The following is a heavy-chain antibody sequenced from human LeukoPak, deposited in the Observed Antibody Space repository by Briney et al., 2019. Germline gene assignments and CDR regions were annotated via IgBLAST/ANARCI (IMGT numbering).Heavy chain of an antibody. CDR2: IYYSGST. CDR1: GGSISSGGYY. CDR3: ASGIKVMSGSYSLVNTLE. D-gene: IGHD1-26*01. V-gene: IGHV4-31*03. J-gene: IGHJ4*02. Sequence: SQTLSLTCTVSGGSISSGGYYWSWIRQHPGKGLEWIGYIYYSGSTYYNPSLKSRVTISVDTSKNQFSLKLSSVTAADTAVYYCASGIKVMSGSYSLVNTLEWGQGALVTVSS.